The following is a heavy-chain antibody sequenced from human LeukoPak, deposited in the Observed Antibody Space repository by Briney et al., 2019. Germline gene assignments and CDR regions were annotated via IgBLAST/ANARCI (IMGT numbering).Heavy chain of an antibody. CDR1: GFTFSSYW. CDR3: ARGYIAAADIYYYYYYGMDV. D-gene: IGHD6-13*01. J-gene: IGHJ6*02. Sequence: GGSLRLSCAASGFTFSSYWMNWARQAPGKGLEWVAVISYDGSNKYYADSVKGRFTISRDNSKNTLYLQMNSLRAEDTAVYYCARGYIAAADIYYYYYYGMDVWGQGTTVTVSS. V-gene: IGHV3-30*03. CDR2: ISYDGSNK.